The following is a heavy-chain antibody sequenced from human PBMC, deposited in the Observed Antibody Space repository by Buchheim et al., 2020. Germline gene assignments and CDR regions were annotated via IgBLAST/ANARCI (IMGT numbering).Heavy chain of an antibody. CDR1: GFTFSSYG. D-gene: IGHD4-11*01. Sequence: QVQLVESGGGVVQPGRSLRLSCAASGFTFSSYGMHWVRQAPGKGLEWVAVISYDGSNKYYADSVKGRFTISRDNSKNTLYLQMNSLRAEDTAVYYCAKVLATTVTTLGYGMDVWGQGT. CDR2: ISYDGSNK. V-gene: IGHV3-30*18. CDR3: AKVLATTVTTLGYGMDV. J-gene: IGHJ6*02.